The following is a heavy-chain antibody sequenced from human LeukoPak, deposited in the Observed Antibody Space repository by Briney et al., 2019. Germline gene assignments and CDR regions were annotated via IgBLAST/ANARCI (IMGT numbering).Heavy chain of an antibody. Sequence: SETLSLTCTVSGGSISSIYWSWIRRPAGKGLEWIGRIYTSGSPNYNPSLKSRVTMSVDTSKNQFSLKLSSVTAADTAVYYCARHLCSGGSCYFDYWGQGTLVTVSS. CDR1: GGSISSIY. CDR3: ARHLCSGGSCYFDY. V-gene: IGHV4-4*07. D-gene: IGHD2-15*01. CDR2: IYTSGSP. J-gene: IGHJ4*02.